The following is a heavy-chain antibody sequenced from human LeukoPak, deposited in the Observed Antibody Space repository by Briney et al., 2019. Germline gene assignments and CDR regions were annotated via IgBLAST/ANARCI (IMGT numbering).Heavy chain of an antibody. CDR2: LNWNGGRT. CDR1: GFSFDDYG. Sequence: GGSLRLSCAASGFSFDDYGMSWVRQVPGKGLEWVSGLNWNGGRTTYADSVKGRFTISRDNAKNSLYLQMNSLRAEDTALYYCVRGYVTMILIRGQGTLVTVSS. D-gene: IGHD3-22*01. J-gene: IGHJ4*02. V-gene: IGHV3-20*04. CDR3: VRGYVTMILI.